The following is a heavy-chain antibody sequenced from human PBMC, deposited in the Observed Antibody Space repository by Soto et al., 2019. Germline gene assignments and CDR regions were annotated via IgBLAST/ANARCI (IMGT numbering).Heavy chain of an antibody. CDR2: ISAYNGNT. Sequence: RASVKVSCKASGYTFTSYGISWVRQAPGQGLEWMGWISAYNGNTNYAQKLQGRVTMTTDTSTSTAYMELRSLRSDDTAVYYCARIPTVTTFFAFDIWGQGTMVTVSS. D-gene: IGHD4-17*01. J-gene: IGHJ3*02. CDR1: GYTFTSYG. CDR3: ARIPTVTTFFAFDI. V-gene: IGHV1-18*04.